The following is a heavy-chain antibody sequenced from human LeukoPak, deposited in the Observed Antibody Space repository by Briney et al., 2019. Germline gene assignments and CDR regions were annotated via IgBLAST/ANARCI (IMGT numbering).Heavy chain of an antibody. CDR3: AKDRADCSNTSCYAFFDY. D-gene: IGHD2-2*01. V-gene: IGHV3-23*01. CDR2: ISGSGGST. J-gene: IGHJ4*02. Sequence: GGSLRLSCAASGFTFSDYYMSWIRQAPGKGLEWVSAISGSGGSTFYADSVKGRFTISRDNSKNTLYLQMNSLRAEDTAVYYCAKDRADCSNTSCYAFFDYWGQGTLVTVSP. CDR1: GFTFSDYY.